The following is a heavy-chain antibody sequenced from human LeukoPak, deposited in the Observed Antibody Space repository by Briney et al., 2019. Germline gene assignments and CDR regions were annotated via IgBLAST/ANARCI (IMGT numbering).Heavy chain of an antibody. J-gene: IGHJ3*02. CDR3: ARVGSTDAFDI. CDR2: INSDGSST. CDR1: GFTFSSYW. V-gene: IGHV3-74*01. D-gene: IGHD1-26*01. Sequence: PGGSLRLSCAASGFTFSSYWTHWVRQAPGKGLVWVSRINSDGSSTSYADSVKGRFTISRDNAKNTLYLQMNSLRAEDTAVYYCARVGSTDAFDIWGQGTMVTVSS.